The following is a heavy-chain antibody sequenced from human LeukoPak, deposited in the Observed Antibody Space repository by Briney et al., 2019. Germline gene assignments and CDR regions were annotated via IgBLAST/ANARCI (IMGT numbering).Heavy chain of an antibody. CDR2: IKKDGKDK. V-gene: IGHV3-7*03. CDR1: GLTFSDSC. Sequence: GGSLRLSCAASGLTFSDSCMSWARQAPGKGLEWVANIKKDGKDKFYVDSVKGRFTVSRDNANNALYLEMRSLRVEDTATYYCARIQEYSSGSYWGQGILVTVSS. D-gene: IGHD3-22*01. CDR3: ARIQEYSSGSY. J-gene: IGHJ4*02.